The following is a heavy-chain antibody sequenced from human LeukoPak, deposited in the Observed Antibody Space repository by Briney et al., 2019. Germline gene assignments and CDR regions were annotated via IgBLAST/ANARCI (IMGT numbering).Heavy chain of an antibody. V-gene: IGHV3-53*01. CDR3: ARVLPAGNCFDD. D-gene: IGHD4-23*01. J-gene: IGHJ4*02. CDR1: GLSVTSNY. Sequence: GGSLRLSCAASGLSVTSNYMSWVRQAPGKGLEWVSVIYSGGSTYYADSVTGGFTISRDNSKNTLYLQMNSLRAEDTAVYYCARVLPAGNCFDDWGQGILVTVSS. CDR2: IYSGGST.